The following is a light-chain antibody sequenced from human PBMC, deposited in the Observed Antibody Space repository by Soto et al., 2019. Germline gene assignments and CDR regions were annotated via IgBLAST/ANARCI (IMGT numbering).Light chain of an antibody. CDR1: SGHSTYA. CDR2: VNSDGSH. J-gene: IGLJ1*01. Sequence: QPVLTQSPSASASLGASVNLTCTLSSGHSTYAIAWHQQQPEKGPRYLMKVNSDGSHSKGDGIPDRFSGSSSGAERYLTISSLQSDDEADYYCQTWGHGIGLVFGIGTKVTVL. V-gene: IGLV4-69*01. CDR3: QTWGHGIGLV.